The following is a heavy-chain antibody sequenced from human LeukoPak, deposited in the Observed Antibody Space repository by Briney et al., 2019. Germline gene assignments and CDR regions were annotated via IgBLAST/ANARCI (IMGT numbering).Heavy chain of an antibody. V-gene: IGHV3-66*01. D-gene: IGHD3-10*01. J-gene: IGHJ1*01. CDR1: GFTVSSNF. CDR3: ARVGRPGTYYNYEYFQH. CDR2: IYSGGTT. Sequence: PGGSLRLSCAASGFTVSSNFISWVRQAPGKGLEWVSIIYSGGTTYYADSLKGRFTISRDNSKNTVYLQMNSLRAEDTAVYYCARVGRPGTYYNYEYFQHWGQGSLVTVSS.